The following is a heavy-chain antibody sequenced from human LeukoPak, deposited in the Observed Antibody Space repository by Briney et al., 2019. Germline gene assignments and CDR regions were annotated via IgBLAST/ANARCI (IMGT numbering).Heavy chain of an antibody. CDR1: GGTFSSYT. CDR2: IIPILGIA. Sequence: GASVKVSCKASGGTFSSYTISGVRQAPGQGLEWMGRIIPILGIANYAQKFQGRVTITADKSTSTAYMELSSLRSEDTAVYYCASHYDSDNWFDPWGQGTLVTVSS. CDR3: ASHYDSDNWFDP. J-gene: IGHJ5*02. D-gene: IGHD3-3*01. V-gene: IGHV1-69*02.